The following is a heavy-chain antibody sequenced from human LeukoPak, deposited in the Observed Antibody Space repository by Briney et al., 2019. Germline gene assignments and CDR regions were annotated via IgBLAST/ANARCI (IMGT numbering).Heavy chain of an antibody. J-gene: IGHJ3*02. D-gene: IGHD1-26*01. CDR1: GGSISSYY. Sequence: PSETLSLTCSVSGGSISSYYWSWIRQPAGKGREWIGRIYTTGNTDYNPSLKSRVTMSVDTSKNQFSLKLSSVTAADTAVYYCARVNGATDAFDIWGQGTMVTVSS. V-gene: IGHV4-4*07. CDR3: ARVNGATDAFDI. CDR2: IYTTGNT.